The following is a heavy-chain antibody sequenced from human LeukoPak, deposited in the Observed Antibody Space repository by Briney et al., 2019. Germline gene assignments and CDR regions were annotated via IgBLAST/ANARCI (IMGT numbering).Heavy chain of an antibody. CDR2: INPNSGGT. CDR1: GYTFTGYY. Sequence: GASVKVSCKESGYTFTGYYMHLVRQAPGQGLEWMGWINPNSGGTNYAQKFQGRVTMTRDTSISTAYMELSRLRSDDTAVYYCARGPGYCSSTSCYGTWFDPWGQGTLVTVSS. V-gene: IGHV1-2*02. J-gene: IGHJ5*02. CDR3: ARGPGYCSSTSCYGTWFDP. D-gene: IGHD2-2*01.